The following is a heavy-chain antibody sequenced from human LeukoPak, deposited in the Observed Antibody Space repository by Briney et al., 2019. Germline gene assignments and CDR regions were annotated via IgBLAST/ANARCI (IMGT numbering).Heavy chain of an antibody. CDR1: GFTFSSYW. CDR3: ARDSTHYYGSGSRTAFDY. D-gene: IGHD3-10*01. Sequence: GGSLRLSCAASGFTFSSYWMHWVRQAPGKGLVWVSRINSDGSSTSYADSVKGRFTISRDNAKNSLYLQMNSLRAEDTAVYYCARDSTHYYGSGSRTAFDYWGQGTLVTVSS. CDR2: INSDGSST. J-gene: IGHJ4*02. V-gene: IGHV3-74*01.